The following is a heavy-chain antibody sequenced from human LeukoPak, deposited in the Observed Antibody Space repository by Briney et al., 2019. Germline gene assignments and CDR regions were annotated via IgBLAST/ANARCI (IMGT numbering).Heavy chain of an antibody. Sequence: PGGSLRLSCAASGFTFSSYAMNWVRQAPGKGLEWVSYISSSGSTIYYADSVKGRLTISRDNAKNSLYLQMNSLRAEDTAVYYCAKYILTGYYKGYMDVWGKGTTVTISS. CDR3: AKYILTGYYKGYMDV. D-gene: IGHD3-9*01. V-gene: IGHV3-48*03. CDR2: ISSSGSTI. CDR1: GFTFSSYA. J-gene: IGHJ6*03.